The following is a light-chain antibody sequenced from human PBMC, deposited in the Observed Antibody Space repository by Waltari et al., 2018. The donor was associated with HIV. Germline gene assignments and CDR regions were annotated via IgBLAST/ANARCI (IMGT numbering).Light chain of an antibody. Sequence: QSVLTQPPSVSGAPGQRVTISCTGSSSNIGAGYDVQWYQQRPGTAPKLLISGNNTRPSGVPDLLSGSKAGTSASLAITGLHAEDEADYYCQSYDSSLSGSVFGGGTKLTVL. CDR3: QSYDSSLSGSV. CDR1: SSNIGAGYD. V-gene: IGLV1-40*01. J-gene: IGLJ2*01. CDR2: GNN.